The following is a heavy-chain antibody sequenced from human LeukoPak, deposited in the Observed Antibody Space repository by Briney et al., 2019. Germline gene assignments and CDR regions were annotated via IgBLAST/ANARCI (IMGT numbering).Heavy chain of an antibody. J-gene: IGHJ4*02. CDR2: ISYDGSNA. CDR3: ARDLVYSSGWFAGELDH. D-gene: IGHD6-19*01. V-gene: IGHV3-30*04. CDR1: GFAFSSDA. Sequence: GGSLRLSCSASGFAFSSDAMHWVRQAPGRGLEWLAVISYDGSNADHAESVRGRFTISRDNSKNTLFLQMNSLRPEDTAVYYCARDLVYSSGWFAGELDHWGLGTLVIVS.